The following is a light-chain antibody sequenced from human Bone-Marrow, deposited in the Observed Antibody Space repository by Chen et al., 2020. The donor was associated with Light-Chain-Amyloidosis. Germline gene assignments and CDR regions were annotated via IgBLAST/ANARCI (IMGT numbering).Light chain of an antibody. CDR3: QVWDRSSDRPV. V-gene: IGLV3-21*02. CDR1: NIGSTS. CDR2: DDS. J-gene: IGLJ3*02. Sequence: SYVLTQPSSVSVAPGQTATLACGGNNIGSTSVHWYQQTQGQAPLLVVYDDSERPSGIPERLSGSNSGNTATLTISRVEAGDEADYYCQVWDRSSDRPVFGGGTKLTVL.